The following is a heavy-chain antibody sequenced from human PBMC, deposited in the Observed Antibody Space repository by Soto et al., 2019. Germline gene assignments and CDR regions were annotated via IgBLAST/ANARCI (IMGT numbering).Heavy chain of an antibody. D-gene: IGHD6-19*01. CDR3: AKVRYSSPMGYYYGMDV. CDR2: IIPIFGTA. CDR1: RVAFSKFI. Sequence: SVKVSCKASRVAFSKFIVTWVRQAPGLGLEWVGGIIPIFGTASYAQKFQGRVTITADESTSTSYMEVNDLRSEDTAVYYRAKVRYSSPMGYYYGMDVWGQGTTVTVSS. V-gene: IGHV1-69*13. J-gene: IGHJ6*02.